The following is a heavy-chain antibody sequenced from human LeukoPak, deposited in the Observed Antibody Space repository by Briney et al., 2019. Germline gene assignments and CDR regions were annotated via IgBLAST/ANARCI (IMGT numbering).Heavy chain of an antibody. CDR3: ARDGSFYDILTGYSTIDY. J-gene: IGHJ4*02. Sequence: SCKASGYTFSDYAMHWVRQAPGKGLEWVAVISYDGSNKYYADSVRGRFTISRDNSKNTLYLQMNSLRAEDTAVYYCARDGSFYDILTGYSTIDYWGQGTLVTVSS. V-gene: IGHV3-30-3*01. CDR1: GYTFSDYA. D-gene: IGHD3-9*01. CDR2: ISYDGSNK.